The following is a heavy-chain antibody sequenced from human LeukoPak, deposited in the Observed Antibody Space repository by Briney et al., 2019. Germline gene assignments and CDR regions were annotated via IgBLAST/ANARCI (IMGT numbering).Heavy chain of an antibody. J-gene: IGHJ4*02. Sequence: PGGSLRLSCEASGLTFSNHGMSWVRQAPGKGLQWVSAITGEGTTTYYADSVKGRFTISRDNSKNMLYLQMSSLRAEDTAVYYCAKMNGYFEYWGQGALVPVSS. CDR1: GLTFSNHG. V-gene: IGHV3-23*01. D-gene: IGHD1-1*01. CDR2: ITGEGTTT. CDR3: AKMNGYFEY.